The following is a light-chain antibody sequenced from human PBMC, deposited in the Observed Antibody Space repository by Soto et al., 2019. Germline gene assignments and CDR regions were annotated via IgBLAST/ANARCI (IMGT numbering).Light chain of an antibody. Sequence: QSVLTQPASVSASPGQSITISCAGTSSDVGGWPHVSWYQQHPGKAPKLVIYEVSNRPSGVSSRFSGSKSGSTASLTISGLQAEDEADYFCASWDDSQNVVLFGGGTKLTVL. V-gene: IGLV2-14*01. CDR3: ASWDDSQNVVL. CDR2: EVS. CDR1: SSDVGGWPH. J-gene: IGLJ2*01.